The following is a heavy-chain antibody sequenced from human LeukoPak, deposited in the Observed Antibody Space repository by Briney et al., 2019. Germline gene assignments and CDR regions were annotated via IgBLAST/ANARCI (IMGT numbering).Heavy chain of an antibody. CDR1: RGSISGYY. V-gene: IGHV4-59*08. J-gene: IGHJ5*02. D-gene: IGHD3-10*01. CDR2: IHYSGST. Sequence: PSETLPLTCSVSRGSISGYYWSWIRQPPGKGLEWIGYIHYSGSTNYNPSLKSRVTISVDTSKNQFSLKLSSVTAADTAVYYCARLLYYGSGSYYNWFDPWGQGTLVTVSS. CDR3: ARLLYYGSGSYYNWFDP.